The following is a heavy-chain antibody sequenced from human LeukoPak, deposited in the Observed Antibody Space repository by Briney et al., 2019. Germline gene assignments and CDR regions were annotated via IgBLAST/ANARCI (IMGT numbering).Heavy chain of an antibody. J-gene: IGHJ4*02. D-gene: IGHD6-6*01. V-gene: IGHV4-59*02. Sequence: KPSETLSLTCTVSGGSVSSYYWSWIRQPPGKGLEWIGYIYYSGSTNYNPSLKSRVTISVDTPKNQISLKLSSVTAADTAVYYCARGRAARGTSFDYWGQGTLVTVSS. CDR3: ARGRAARGTSFDY. CDR1: GGSVSSYY. CDR2: IYYSGST.